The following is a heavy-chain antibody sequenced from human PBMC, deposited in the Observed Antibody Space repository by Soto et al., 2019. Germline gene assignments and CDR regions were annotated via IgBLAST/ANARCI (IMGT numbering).Heavy chain of an antibody. CDR2: TYTGGNS. D-gene: IGHD3-10*01. CDR1: GLSVSDKC. J-gene: IGHJ4*02. Sequence: EVQLVQTGGGLIKPGGSLSLSCAASGLSVSDKCMSWVRQAPGKGLEWVSLTYTGGNSYFADFVKGRFIVSRDISKNTLFLHMNSLAAEDTAVYYCAREGYAYGLDFWGQGSLVTVSS. V-gene: IGHV3-53*02. CDR3: AREGYAYGLDF.